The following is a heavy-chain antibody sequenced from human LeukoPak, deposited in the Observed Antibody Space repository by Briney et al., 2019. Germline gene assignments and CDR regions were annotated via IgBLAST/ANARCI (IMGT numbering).Heavy chain of an antibody. V-gene: IGHV3-23*01. J-gene: IGHJ4*02. CDR2: ISGSGGST. Sequence: SGGSLRLSCAASGFMFGSYAMSWVRQAPGKGLEWVSAISGSGGSTYYADSVKGRFTISRDNSKNTLYLQMNSLRSDDTAVYYCARVNYYGSETAEFDYWGQGTLVTVSS. D-gene: IGHD3-10*01. CDR3: ARVNYYGSETAEFDY. CDR1: GFMFGSYA.